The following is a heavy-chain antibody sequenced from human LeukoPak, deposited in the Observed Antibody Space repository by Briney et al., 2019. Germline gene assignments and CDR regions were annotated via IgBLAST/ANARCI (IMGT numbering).Heavy chain of an antibody. CDR3: ARDEKVHGYFDY. CDR1: GFTFSSYG. Sequence: PGRSLRLSCAASGFTFSSYGMHWVRQVPGKGLEWVAVIWYDGSNKYYADSVKGRFTISRDNSKNTLYLQMNSLRAEDTAVYYCARDEKVHGYFDYWGQGTLVTVSS. D-gene: IGHD3-10*01. J-gene: IGHJ4*02. V-gene: IGHV3-33*01. CDR2: IWYDGSNK.